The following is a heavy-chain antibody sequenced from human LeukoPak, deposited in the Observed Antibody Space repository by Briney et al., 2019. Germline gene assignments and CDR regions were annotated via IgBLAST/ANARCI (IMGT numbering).Heavy chain of an antibody. J-gene: IGHJ4*02. CDR2: IYYSGST. V-gene: IGHV4-28*01. CDR1: AYSISSNYW. Sequence: SDTLSLTCAVSAYSISSNYWWGWIRPPPGKGLEWIGYIYYSGSTYYNPSLGSRVTMSVDPSKNQFSLKVSSVTAVDTAVYYCARKPNSEYYFDYWGQGTLVTVSS. CDR3: ARKPNSEYYFDY. D-gene: IGHD3-10*01.